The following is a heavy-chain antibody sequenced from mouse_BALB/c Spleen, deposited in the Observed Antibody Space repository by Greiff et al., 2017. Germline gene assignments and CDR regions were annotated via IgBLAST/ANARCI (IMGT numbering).Heavy chain of an antibody. Sequence: EVQGVESGGGLVQPGGSRKLSCAASGFTFSSFGMHWVRQAPEKGLEWVAYISSGSSTIYYADTVKGRFTISRDNPKNTLFLQMTSLRSEDTAMYYCARSTVVARFDYWGQGTTLTVSS. CDR1: GFTFSSFG. CDR2: ISSGSSTI. V-gene: IGHV5-17*02. D-gene: IGHD1-1*01. J-gene: IGHJ2*01. CDR3: ARSTVVARFDY.